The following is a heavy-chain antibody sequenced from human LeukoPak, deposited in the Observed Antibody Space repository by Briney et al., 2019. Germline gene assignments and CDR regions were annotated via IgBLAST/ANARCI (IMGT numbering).Heavy chain of an antibody. Sequence: DPSETLSLTCTVSGGSISSYYWSWIRQPPGKGLEWIGYIYYSGSTNYNPSLKSRVTISVDTSKNQFSLKLSSVTAADTAVYYCARHPALLWFGELTGFCDYWGQGTLVTVSS. V-gene: IGHV4-59*08. CDR2: IYYSGST. J-gene: IGHJ4*02. CDR1: GGSISSYY. D-gene: IGHD3-10*01. CDR3: ARHPALLWFGELTGFCDY.